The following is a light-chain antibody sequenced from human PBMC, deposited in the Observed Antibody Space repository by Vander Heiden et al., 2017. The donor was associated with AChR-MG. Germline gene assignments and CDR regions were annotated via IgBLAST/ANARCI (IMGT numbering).Light chain of an antibody. CDR2: LEGSGSY. CDR3: ETWDSYTVV. V-gene: IGLV4-60*03. Sequence: QPVLTPSSSASASLGSSVKLTCTLSSGHSSYIIAWHQQQPGKAPRYLMRLEGSGSYNKGSGVPDRFSGSSSGADRYLTISNLQSEDEADYYCETWDSYTVVFGGGTKLTVL. J-gene: IGLJ2*01. CDR1: SGHSSYI.